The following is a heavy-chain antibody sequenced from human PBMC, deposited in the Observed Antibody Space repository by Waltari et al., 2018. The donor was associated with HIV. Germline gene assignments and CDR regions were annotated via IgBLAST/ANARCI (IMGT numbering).Heavy chain of an antibody. CDR3: AREGRSSQKLHFDS. D-gene: IGHD3-10*01. J-gene: IGHJ4*02. CDR1: VYIFTDNQ. CDR2: INPNNGGT. V-gene: IGHV1-2*02. Sequence: QVLLVPAGAEVKKPGASVRLSCKASVYIFTDNQIHWVRQAPGQGLEWMGWINPNNGGTVFVQKFQGRVTLTRDTSINSAYMELTRLKSDDTAVYYCAREGRSSQKLHFDSWGQGTLVTVSS.